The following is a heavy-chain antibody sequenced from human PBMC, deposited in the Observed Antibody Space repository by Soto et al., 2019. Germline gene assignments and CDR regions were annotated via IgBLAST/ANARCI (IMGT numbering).Heavy chain of an antibody. CDR1: GGTFSSYT. Sequence: SVKVSCKASGGTFSSYTISWVRQAPGQGLEWMGRIIPILGIANYAQKFQGRVTITADKSTSTAYMELSSLRSEDTAVYYCARGRPQKGGYCSSTSCYSYYYYYMDVWGKGTTVTVSS. CDR2: IIPILGIA. J-gene: IGHJ6*03. CDR3: ARGRPQKGGYCSSTSCYSYYYYYMDV. D-gene: IGHD2-2*01. V-gene: IGHV1-69*02.